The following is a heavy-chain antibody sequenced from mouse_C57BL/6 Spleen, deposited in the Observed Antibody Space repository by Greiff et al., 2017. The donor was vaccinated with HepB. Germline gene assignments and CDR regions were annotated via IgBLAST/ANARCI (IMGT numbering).Heavy chain of an antibody. V-gene: IGHV5-4*01. CDR2: ISDGGSYT. Sequence: EVQGVESGGGLVKPGGSLKLSCAASGFTFSSYAMSWVRQTPEKRLEWVATISDGGSYTYYPDNVKGRFTISRDNAKNNLYLQMSHLKSEDTAMYYCARGGSSLYYYAMDYWGQGTSVTVSS. J-gene: IGHJ4*01. CDR3: ARGGSSLYYYAMDY. CDR1: GFTFSSYA. D-gene: IGHD1-1*01.